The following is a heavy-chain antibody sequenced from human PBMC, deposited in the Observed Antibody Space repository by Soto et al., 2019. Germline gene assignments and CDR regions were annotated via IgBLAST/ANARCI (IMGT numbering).Heavy chain of an antibody. V-gene: IGHV3-23*01. Sequence: PGGSLRLSCAASGFTFSSYATSWVRQAPGKGLEWVSTISGSGGSTYYADSVKGRFTISRDNSKNTLYLQMNSLRAEDTAVYYCAKDLGYGDYVFGPNSAFDIWGQGTMVTVSS. CDR1: GFTFSSYA. J-gene: IGHJ3*02. D-gene: IGHD4-17*01. CDR3: AKDLGYGDYVFGPNSAFDI. CDR2: ISGSGGST.